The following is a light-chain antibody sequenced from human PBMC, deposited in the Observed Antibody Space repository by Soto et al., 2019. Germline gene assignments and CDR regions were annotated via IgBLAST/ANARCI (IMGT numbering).Light chain of an antibody. Sequence: GVTTSADTLSLSTGKRTMLSCRASQSVSSSYLAWYQQKPGQAPRLLIYGASSRATGIPDRFSGSGAGTGFRLAVSGLVPEDFAVHYCMKVGGSLLITCGEGTRLEIK. V-gene: IGKV3-20*01. CDR1: QSVSSSY. J-gene: IGKJ5*01. CDR3: MKVGGSLLIT. CDR2: GAS.